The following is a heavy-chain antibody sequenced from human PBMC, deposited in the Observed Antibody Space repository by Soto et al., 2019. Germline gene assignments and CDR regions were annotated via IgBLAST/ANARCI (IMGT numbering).Heavy chain of an antibody. J-gene: IGHJ6*02. V-gene: IGHV4-59*01. CDR1: GGSISNYY. CDR3: ARARISMVREVIKYNMDV. D-gene: IGHD3-10*01. CDR2: IYDSGST. Sequence: QVQLQESGPGLVKPSETLSLTCTVSGGSISNYYWSWIRQPPGKGLEWIGYIYDSGSTNSKPSLQNRVTISVDTSKNQFSLKLRAVTPADTAIYYCARARISMVREVIKYNMDVWGQGTTVIVSS.